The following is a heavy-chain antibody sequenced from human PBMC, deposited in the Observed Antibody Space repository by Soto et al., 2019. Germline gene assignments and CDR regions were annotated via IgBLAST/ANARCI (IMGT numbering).Heavy chain of an antibody. Sequence: SETLSLTCSVSGGSISGSYWSWIRQAPGKGLEWIGFIFHSGNAKYNPSLKSRVTISVDTSKNQFSLSLDSVTAADTAVYFCARAHAPTLPFDYWGQGTLVTVSS. CDR1: GGSISGSY. J-gene: IGHJ4*01. V-gene: IGHV4-59*01. CDR3: ARAHAPTLPFDY. D-gene: IGHD2-15*01. CDR2: IFHSGNA.